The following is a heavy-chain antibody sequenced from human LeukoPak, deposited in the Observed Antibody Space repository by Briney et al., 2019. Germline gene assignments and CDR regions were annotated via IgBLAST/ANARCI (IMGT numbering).Heavy chain of an antibody. D-gene: IGHD3-3*01. V-gene: IGHV3-23*01. CDR2: ISGSGDST. CDR1: GFTFSSYA. J-gene: IGHJ4*02. Sequence: PGGSLRLSCAASGFTFSSYAMSWVRQAPGKGLEWVSAISGSGDSTYYADSVKGRFTISRDNSKNTLYLQMNSLGAEDTAVYYCAKDPHVLRFLEWLSAFDYWGQGTLVTVSS. CDR3: AKDPHVLRFLEWLSAFDY.